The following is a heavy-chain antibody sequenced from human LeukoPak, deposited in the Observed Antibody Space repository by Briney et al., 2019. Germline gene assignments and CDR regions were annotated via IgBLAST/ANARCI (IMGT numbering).Heavy chain of an antibody. CDR2: INPNSGGT. V-gene: IGHV1-2*02. J-gene: IGHJ4*02. Sequence: GASVKVSFKASVYTFTGYYMHWVRQAPGQGLEWMGWINPNSGGTNYAQKFQGRVTMTRDTSISTAYMELSRLRSDDTAVYYCARGSITMVRGFVDYWGQGTLVTVSS. D-gene: IGHD3-10*01. CDR3: ARGSITMVRGFVDY. CDR1: VYTFTGYY.